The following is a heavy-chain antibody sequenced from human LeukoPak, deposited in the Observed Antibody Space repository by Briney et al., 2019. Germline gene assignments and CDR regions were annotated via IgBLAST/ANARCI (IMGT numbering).Heavy chain of an antibody. CDR3: ASGRATAVVAATPFFQH. CDR1: GYSFTTYW. Sequence: GESLKISCKGSGYSFTTYWIGWVRQMPGKGLEWMGIIYPGDSDTRYSPSFQGQVTISADKSISTAYLQWSSLKASDTAMYYCASGRATAVVAATPFFQHWGQGTLVTVSS. V-gene: IGHV5-51*01. J-gene: IGHJ1*01. CDR2: IYPGDSDT. D-gene: IGHD2-15*01.